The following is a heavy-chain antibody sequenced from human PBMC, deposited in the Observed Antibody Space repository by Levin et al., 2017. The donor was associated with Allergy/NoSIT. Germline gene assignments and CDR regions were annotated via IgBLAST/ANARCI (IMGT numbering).Heavy chain of an antibody. Sequence: GGSLRLSCAASGFTFSSYGMHWVRQAPGKGLEWVAVISYDGSNKYYADSVKGRFTISRDNSKNTLYLQMNSLRAEDTAVYYCAKSYDILTGYYIYWGQGTLVTVSS. CDR1: GFTFSSYG. CDR3: AKSYDILTGYYIY. V-gene: IGHV3-30*18. J-gene: IGHJ4*02. CDR2: ISYDGSNK. D-gene: IGHD3-9*01.